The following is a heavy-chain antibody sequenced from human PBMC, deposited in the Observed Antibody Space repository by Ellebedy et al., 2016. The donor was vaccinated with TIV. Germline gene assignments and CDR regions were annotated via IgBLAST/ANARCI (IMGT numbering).Heavy chain of an antibody. CDR2: ISYDGSNK. J-gene: IGHJ3*02. CDR3: TKDKTTTTAYDALDI. V-gene: IGHV3-30*18. Sequence: GESLKISCVASGFHFRTYGMHWVRQAPGKGLEWVAVISYDGSNKFYTGSVTGRFTVSRDNSKNTLYLQMKNLRTEDTALYYCTKDKTTTTAYDALDIWGQGTMVAVSS. D-gene: IGHD4-17*01. CDR1: GFHFRTYG.